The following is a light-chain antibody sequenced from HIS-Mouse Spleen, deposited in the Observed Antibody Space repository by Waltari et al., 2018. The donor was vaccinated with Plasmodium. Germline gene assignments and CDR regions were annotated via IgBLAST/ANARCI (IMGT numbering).Light chain of an antibody. CDR1: QSVSSN. J-gene: IGKJ3*01. V-gene: IGKV3-15*01. CDR2: GAS. CDR3: QQYNNWSFT. Sequence: EIVMTQSPATLSVSPGDRATLSCRASQSVSSNLAWYQQKPGQAPRLLIYGASTRATGIPARFSGSGSGTEFTLTISSLQSEDFAVYYGQQYNNWSFTFGPGTKVDIK.